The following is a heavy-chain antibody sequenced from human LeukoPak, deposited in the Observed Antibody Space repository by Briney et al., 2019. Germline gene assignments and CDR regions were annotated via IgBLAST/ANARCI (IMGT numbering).Heavy chain of an antibody. CDR2: IYYSGST. D-gene: IGHD3-10*01. J-gene: IGHJ3*02. V-gene: IGHV4-39*07. CDR1: AGSISSSNCY. CDR3: ARDLSYGSGRFDI. Sequence: SETLSLTCTVSAGSISSSNCYWGWIRQPPGKGLEWIGNIYYSGSTYYNPSLKSRVTLSVDTSKNQFSLKLSSVTAADTAVYYCARDLSYGSGRFDIWGQGTMVTVSS.